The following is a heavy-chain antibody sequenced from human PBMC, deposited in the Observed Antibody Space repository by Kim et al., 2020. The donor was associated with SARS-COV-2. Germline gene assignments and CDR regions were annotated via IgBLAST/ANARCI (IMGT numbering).Heavy chain of an antibody. V-gene: IGHV6-1*01. CDR2: TYYRSKWYY. CDR1: GDSVSSNSAA. J-gene: IGHJ4*02. D-gene: IGHD6-19*01. CDR3: ARGGLNILVAGTFDY. Sequence: SQTLSLTCAISGDSVSSNSAAWNWIRQSPSRGLEWLGRTYYRSKWYYDYAVSVKSRITINPDTSKNQFSLQLNSVTPEDTAVYYCARGGLNILVAGTFDYWGQGTLVTVSS.